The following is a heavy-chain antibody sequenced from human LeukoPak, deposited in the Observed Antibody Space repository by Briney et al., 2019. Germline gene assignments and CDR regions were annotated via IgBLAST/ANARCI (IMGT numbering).Heavy chain of an antibody. CDR3: ARASRYYGSGSYPNWFDP. J-gene: IGHJ5*02. CDR2: IWYDGSNQ. V-gene: IGHV3-33*01. D-gene: IGHD3-10*01. CDR1: GFTFSSYG. Sequence: GGSLRLSCAASGFTFSSYGMHWVRQAPGKGLEWVAVIWYDGSNQYHADSVRGRFTISRDNSKNTMYLQMNSLRVEDSAVYYCARASRYYGSGSYPNWFDPWGQGTLVIVSS.